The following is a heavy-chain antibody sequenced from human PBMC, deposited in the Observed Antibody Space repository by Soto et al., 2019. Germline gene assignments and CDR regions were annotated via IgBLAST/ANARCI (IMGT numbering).Heavy chain of an antibody. V-gene: IGHV3-23*01. J-gene: IGHJ4*02. CDR3: AKGHADSEY. CDR2: IGGSGGST. CDR1: GFTFSSYA. D-gene: IGHD2-21*01. Sequence: VQLLESGGGLVQPGGSLRLSCAASGFTFSSYAMSWVRQAPGKGLEWVLAIGGSGGSTYYADSVKGRFTISRDNSKVTLYQQMNSLRAEDTVVYYCAKGHADSEYWGQGTLVTVSS.